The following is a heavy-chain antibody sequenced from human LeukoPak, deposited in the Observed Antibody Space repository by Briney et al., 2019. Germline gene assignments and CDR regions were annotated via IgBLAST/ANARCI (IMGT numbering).Heavy chain of an antibody. D-gene: IGHD1-1*01. J-gene: IGHJ4*02. CDR2: IQPDGIDT. CDR1: GFNFNNYG. Sequence: PGGSLRLSCATSGFNFNNYGMHWVREPPGKGLEWVALIQPDGIDTYYADSVKGRVTVFIDNSKSTLYLQLNSLSPDDTAIYYCARRDRTTEFDYWGQGTLVTVSS. V-gene: IGHV3-30*02. CDR3: ARRDRTTEFDY.